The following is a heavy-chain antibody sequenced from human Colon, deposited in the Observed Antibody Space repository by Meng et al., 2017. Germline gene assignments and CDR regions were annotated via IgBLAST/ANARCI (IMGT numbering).Heavy chain of an antibody. J-gene: IGHJ4*02. Sequence: QEWGKGLVQPSGTLALACDVSGDPSVNSTWRSWLHQYPGKGLEWIGEISNSGKTVYSPSLKSRVTISLDKSSNHFSLTLSPVTAADTAIYFCARERMRELGLFDYWGQGALVTVSS. CDR3: ARERMRELGLFDY. V-gene: IGHV4-4*02. CDR2: ISNSGKT. CDR1: GDPSVNSTW. D-gene: IGHD7-27*01.